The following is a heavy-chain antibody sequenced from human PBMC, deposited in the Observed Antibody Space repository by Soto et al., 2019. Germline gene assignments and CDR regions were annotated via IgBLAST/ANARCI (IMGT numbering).Heavy chain of an antibody. CDR1: GFSFSSYG. Sequence: GGSLRLSCAASGFSFSSYGMNWVRQAPGKGLEWISYTSSSGSTKYYADSMKGRLTISRDNAKNSLYLQMNSLRAEDTAVYYCARVPRFLEWLLEVAHERYDAFDIWGQGTMVTVAS. J-gene: IGHJ3*02. V-gene: IGHV3-48*01. CDR2: TSSSGSTK. CDR3: ARVPRFLEWLLEVAHERYDAFDI. D-gene: IGHD3-3*01.